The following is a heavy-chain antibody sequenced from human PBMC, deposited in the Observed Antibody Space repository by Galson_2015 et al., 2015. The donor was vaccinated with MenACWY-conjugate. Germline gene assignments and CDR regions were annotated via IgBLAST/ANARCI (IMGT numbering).Heavy chain of an antibody. D-gene: IGHD2-2*01. CDR1: GGSVDSGSSY. Sequence: ETLSLTCAVSGGSVDSGSSYWGWIRQAPGKGLEWIGYSQYSERGNSNPSLKGRFVISVDTSKNQFSLRLFSVTAADTAVYYCARLPQGYCSSNPCFGWFAPWGQGTLVTVSS. J-gene: IGHJ5*02. CDR2: SQYSERG. CDR3: ARLPQGYCSSNPCFGWFAP. V-gene: IGHV4-61*01.